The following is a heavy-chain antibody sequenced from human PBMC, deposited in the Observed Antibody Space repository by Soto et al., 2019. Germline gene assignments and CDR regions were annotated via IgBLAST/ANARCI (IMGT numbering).Heavy chain of an antibody. J-gene: IGHJ6*02. CDR1: GGTFSSYA. Sequence: ASVKVTCKDSGGTFSSYAISWVQQAPGQGLEWMGRIIPFIGTANYAQKLQGRVPMTTDTSTSTAYMELRSLRSDDTAVYYCAREKVEMATTYYYYGMDVWGQGTTVTVSS. CDR3: AREKVEMATTYYYYGMDV. D-gene: IGHD5-12*01. CDR2: IIPFIGTA. V-gene: IGHV1-18*01.